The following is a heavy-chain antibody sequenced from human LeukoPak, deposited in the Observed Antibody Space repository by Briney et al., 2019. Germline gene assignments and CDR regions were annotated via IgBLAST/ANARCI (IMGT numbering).Heavy chain of an antibody. CDR1: GGSISSGGYS. J-gene: IGHJ6*02. D-gene: IGHD5-18*01. V-gene: IGHV4-30-2*01. Sequence: SETLSLTCAVSGGSISSGGYSWSWIRQPPGKGLEWIGYIYHSGSTNYNPSLKSRVTISVDTSKNQFSLKLSSMTAADTAVYYCARASGYSYGRRYYYYGMDVWGQGTTVTVSS. CDR3: ARASGYSYGRRYYYYGMDV. CDR2: IYHSGST.